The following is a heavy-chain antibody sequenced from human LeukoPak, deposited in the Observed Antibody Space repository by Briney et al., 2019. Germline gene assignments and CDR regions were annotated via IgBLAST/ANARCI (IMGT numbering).Heavy chain of an antibody. CDR2: INPNSGGT. CDR1: GYTFTGYY. Sequence: ASVKVSCKASGYTFTGYYMHWVRQAPGQGLEWMGRINPNSGGTNYAQKFQGRVTMTRDTSISTAYMELSRLRSDDTAVYYCARDHYYDSSGYAEFDYWGQGTLVTVSS. V-gene: IGHV1-2*06. CDR3: ARDHYYDSSGYAEFDY. J-gene: IGHJ4*02. D-gene: IGHD3-22*01.